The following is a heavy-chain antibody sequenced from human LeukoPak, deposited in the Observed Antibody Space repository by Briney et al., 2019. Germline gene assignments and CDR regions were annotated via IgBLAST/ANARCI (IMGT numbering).Heavy chain of an antibody. D-gene: IGHD6-13*01. CDR2: FEPSGTT. Sequence: PSETLSLTCTVSGASIENHYWSWIRQPAGKGLEWIGRFEPSGTTKYNPSLKSRITMSVDTSQNQFSLELNSVTAADTAVYYCAKEGAAAGPDFDLWGQGTLVIVSS. V-gene: IGHV4-4*07. CDR3: AKEGAAAGPDFDL. CDR1: GASIENHY. J-gene: IGHJ4*02.